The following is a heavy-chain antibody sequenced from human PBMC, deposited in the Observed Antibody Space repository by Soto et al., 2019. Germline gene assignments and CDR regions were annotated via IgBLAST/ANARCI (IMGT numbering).Heavy chain of an antibody. CDR2: INAGNGNT. CDR3: ARVSGYYLPDY. Sequence: QVQLVQSGAEEKKPGASVKVSCKASGYTFTNYAMHWVRQAPGQRLEWMGWINAGNGNTKYSQKFQGRVTITRDTSASTASMERSSLRSEYTAVYYCARVSGYYLPDYWGQGTLVTVSS. V-gene: IGHV1-3*05. CDR1: GYTFTNYA. J-gene: IGHJ4*02. D-gene: IGHD5-12*01.